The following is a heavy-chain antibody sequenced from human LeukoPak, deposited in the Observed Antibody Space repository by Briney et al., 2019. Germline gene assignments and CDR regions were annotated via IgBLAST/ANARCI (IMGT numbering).Heavy chain of an antibody. Sequence: PSETLSLTCTVSGGSISSYYWSWIRQPPGKGLEWIGYIYTSGGTNYNPSLKSRVTISIDTSKNQFSLKLSSVTAADTAVYYCARTYSSSWPFDYWGQGTLVTVSS. CDR3: ARTYSSSWPFDY. D-gene: IGHD6-13*01. CDR1: GGSISSYY. V-gene: IGHV4-4*09. J-gene: IGHJ4*02. CDR2: IYTSGGT.